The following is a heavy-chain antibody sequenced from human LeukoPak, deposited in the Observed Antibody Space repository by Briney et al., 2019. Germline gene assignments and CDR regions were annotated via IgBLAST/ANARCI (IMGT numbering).Heavy chain of an antibody. V-gene: IGHV1-18*01. J-gene: IGHJ4*02. CDR3: ARGPRRVAVTGAGDY. Sequence: ASVKVSCKASGYSFTSYGVYWMRQAPGQGLEWKGWISAYNGNTNYAQNLQGRVTLTTDTSTATAFMDLRSLTSDDTAVYYCARGPRRVAVTGAGDYWGQGTLVTVSS. CDR2: ISAYNGNT. D-gene: IGHD6-19*01. CDR1: GYSFTSYG.